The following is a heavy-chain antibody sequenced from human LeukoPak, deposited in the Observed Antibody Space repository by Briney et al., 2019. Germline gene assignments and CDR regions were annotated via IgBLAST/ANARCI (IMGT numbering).Heavy chain of an antibody. CDR1: GGSISSYY. CDR3: ARLMYYFDY. Sequence: SETLSLTCTVSGGSISSYYWSWIRQPPGKGLEWIGYIYYSGSTYYNPSLKSRVTISVDTSKNQFSLKLSSVTAADTAVYYCARLMYYFDYWGQGALVTVSS. V-gene: IGHV4-59*08. J-gene: IGHJ4*02. CDR2: IYYSGST. D-gene: IGHD3-10*02.